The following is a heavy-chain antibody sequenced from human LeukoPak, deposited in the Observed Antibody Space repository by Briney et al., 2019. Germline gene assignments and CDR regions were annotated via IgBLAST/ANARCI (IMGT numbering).Heavy chain of an antibody. D-gene: IGHD3-22*01. CDR2: IYYSGST. J-gene: IGHJ4*02. CDR3: AGLVVIASFFDY. Sequence: PSETLSLTCTVSGGSISSGDYYWSWIRQPPGKGLEWIGYIYYSGSTYYNPSLKSRVTISVDTSKNQFSLKLSSVTAADTAVYYCAGLVVIASFFDYWGQGTLVTVSS. V-gene: IGHV4-30-4*01. CDR1: GGSISSGDYY.